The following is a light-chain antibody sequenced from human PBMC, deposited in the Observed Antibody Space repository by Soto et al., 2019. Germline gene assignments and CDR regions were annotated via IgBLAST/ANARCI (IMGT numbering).Light chain of an antibody. J-gene: IGKJ1*01. Sequence: DIQMTQSPSTLSASVGDRVTITCRASQSITSWLAWYQQKPGKAPKLLIYKASSLESGVPSRFSGSGSGTEFTLTISGLHPEDFATYYCQQYESYSGTFGPGTKVDIK. V-gene: IGKV1-5*03. CDR3: QQYESYSGT. CDR1: QSITSW. CDR2: KAS.